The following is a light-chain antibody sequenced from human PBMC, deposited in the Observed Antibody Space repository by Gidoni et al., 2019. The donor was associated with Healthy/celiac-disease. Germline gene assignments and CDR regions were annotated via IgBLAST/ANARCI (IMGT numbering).Light chain of an antibody. Sequence: WYQQKPGQAPRLLIYGASSRATGIPDRFSGSGSGTDFTLTISRLEPEDFAVYYCQQYGSAWTFGQWTKVEIK. CDR3: QQYGSAWT. V-gene: IGKV3-20*01. CDR2: GAS. J-gene: IGKJ1*01.